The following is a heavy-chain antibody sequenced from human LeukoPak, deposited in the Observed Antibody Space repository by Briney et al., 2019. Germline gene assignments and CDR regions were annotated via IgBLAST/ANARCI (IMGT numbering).Heavy chain of an antibody. V-gene: IGHV4-59*01. CDR1: GGSISSYY. Sequence: SETLSLTCTVSGGSISSYYWNWIRQSPGKGLEWVGYIYYSGSTNYNPSLKSRVTISVDTSKNQFSLKLSSVTAADTAVYYCARGGTGTTWGMGFAPWGQGTLVTVSS. D-gene: IGHD1-1*01. CDR3: ARGGTGTTWGMGFAP. CDR2: IYYSGST. J-gene: IGHJ5*02.